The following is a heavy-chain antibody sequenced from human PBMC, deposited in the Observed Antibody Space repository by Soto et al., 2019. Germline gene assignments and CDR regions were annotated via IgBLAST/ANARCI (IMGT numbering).Heavy chain of an antibody. CDR2: ISYDGSNK. D-gene: IGHD3-22*01. J-gene: IGHJ1*01. CDR1: GFTFSSYA. CDR3: AREYYYDSSGYYYSYFQH. V-gene: IGHV3-30-3*01. Sequence: GGSLRLSCAASGFTFSSYAMHWVRQAPGKGLEWVAVISYDGSNKYYADSVKGRFTISRDNSKNTLYLQMNSLRAEDTAVYYCAREYYYDSSGYYYSYFQHWGQGTLVTVSS.